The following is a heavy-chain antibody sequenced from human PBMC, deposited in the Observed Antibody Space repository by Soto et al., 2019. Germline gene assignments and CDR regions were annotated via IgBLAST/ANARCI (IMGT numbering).Heavy chain of an antibody. Sequence: QVQLVESGGGVVQPGRSLRLSCAASGFTFSRYGMHWVRQAPGKGLEWVAVISYDGSNKYYADSVKGRFTISRDNSKNTLYLQMNSLRAEDTAVYYCAKDGGNFYFDYWGQGTLVTVSS. CDR3: AKDGGNFYFDY. V-gene: IGHV3-30*18. D-gene: IGHD1-26*01. CDR1: GFTFSRYG. CDR2: ISYDGSNK. J-gene: IGHJ4*02.